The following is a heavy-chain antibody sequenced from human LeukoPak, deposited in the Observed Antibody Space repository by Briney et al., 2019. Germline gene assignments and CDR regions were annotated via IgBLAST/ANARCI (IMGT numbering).Heavy chain of an antibody. CDR3: ARQDYYGSGWFDY. V-gene: IGHV4-39*01. Sequence: SETETLTCTVSGGSISRSSYYWAWIRQPPGKGLEWIGSINYSGSTYYNPSLKSRLTRSVDTSKNQFSLKLSSVTAADTAVYSCARQDYYGSGWFDYWGQGTLVTVSS. CDR1: GGSISRSSYY. CDR2: INYSGST. D-gene: IGHD3-10*01. J-gene: IGHJ4*02.